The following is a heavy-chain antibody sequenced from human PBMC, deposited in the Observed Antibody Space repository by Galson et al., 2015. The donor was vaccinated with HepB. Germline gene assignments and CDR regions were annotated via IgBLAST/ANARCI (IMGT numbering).Heavy chain of an antibody. J-gene: IGHJ3*02. Sequence: SLRLSCAASGFNFSHYAMHWVRQTTGKGLQWVSAVEPNGDTKYSDSVKGRFTISRENAKNSLYLQMNGLTVGDTAVYYCVRGGVTYYLDAFDIGGQGTVVTVSS. D-gene: IGHD3-10*01. V-gene: IGHV3-13*01. CDR2: VEPNGDT. CDR1: GFNFSHYA. CDR3: VRGGVTYYLDAFDI.